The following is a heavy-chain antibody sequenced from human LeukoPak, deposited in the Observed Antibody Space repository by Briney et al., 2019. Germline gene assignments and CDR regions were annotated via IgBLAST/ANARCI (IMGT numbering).Heavy chain of an antibody. CDR2: IYPGDSAV. CDR1: GYSFTNYW. J-gene: IGHJ4*02. D-gene: IGHD5-12*01. Sequence: KHGESLKISCKGYGYSFTNYWIGWVRQMPGKGLEWMGIIYPGDSAVRYSLSLQGQVTISADKSISTAYLQWHSLTASDSAMYYCARDGSGYISAEYYFDYWGQGTLVTVSS. CDR3: ARDGSGYISAEYYFDY. V-gene: IGHV5-51*01.